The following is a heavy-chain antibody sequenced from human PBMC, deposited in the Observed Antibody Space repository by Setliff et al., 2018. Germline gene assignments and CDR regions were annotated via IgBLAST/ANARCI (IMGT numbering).Heavy chain of an antibody. J-gene: IGHJ4*02. CDR3: ARGNYYDSSGYSVDY. Sequence: SVKVSCKAPGGTFSSYAISWVRQAPGQGLEWMGGIIPIFGTANYAQKFQGRVTITTDESTSTAYMELSSLRSEDTAVYYCARGNYYDSSGYSVDYWGQGTLVTVSS. CDR2: IIPIFGTA. D-gene: IGHD3-22*01. V-gene: IGHV1-69*05. CDR1: GGTFSSYA.